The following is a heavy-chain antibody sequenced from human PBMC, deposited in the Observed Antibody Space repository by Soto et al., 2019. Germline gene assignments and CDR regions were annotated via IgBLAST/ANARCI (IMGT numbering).Heavy chain of an antibody. D-gene: IGHD3-16*01. V-gene: IGHV1-8*01. CDR1: GYAFTSYD. Sequence: GCSVKVSCKASGYAFTSYDINWLRQATGQGLEWMGWMSPNSGNTGYAQKFQGRVTMTRNTSISTAYMELRSRRSEDPAVYYCARCPRGCWWFDPWGQGTLDTVSS. CDR3: ARCPRGCWWFDP. CDR2: MSPNSGNT. J-gene: IGHJ5*02.